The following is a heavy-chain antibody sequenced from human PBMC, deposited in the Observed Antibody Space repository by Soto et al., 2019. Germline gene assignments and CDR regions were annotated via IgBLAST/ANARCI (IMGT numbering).Heavy chain of an antibody. CDR1: GFTFSSYW. CDR3: ATSGGPKYYDILTGYYPLDY. D-gene: IGHD3-9*01. J-gene: IGHJ4*02. Sequence: GGSLRLSCAASGFTFSSYWMSWVRQAPGKGLEWVANIKQDGSEKYYVDSVKGRFTISRDNAKNSLYLQMNSLRAEDTAVYYCATSGGPKYYDILTGYYPLDYWGQGTLVTVSS. CDR2: IKQDGSEK. V-gene: IGHV3-7*01.